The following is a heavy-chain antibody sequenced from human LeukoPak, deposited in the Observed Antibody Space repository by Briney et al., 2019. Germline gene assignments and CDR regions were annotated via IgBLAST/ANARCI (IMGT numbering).Heavy chain of an antibody. CDR3: ARTYQLLLFDY. CDR1: GFTVSSNY. J-gene: IGHJ4*02. Sequence: GGSLRLSCAASGFTVSSNYMSWVRQAPVKGLEWVSVIYSGGSTYYADSVKGRFTISRDNSKNTLYLQMNSLRAEDTAVYYCARTYQLLLFDYWGQGTLVTVSS. D-gene: IGHD3-22*01. V-gene: IGHV3-66*01. CDR2: IYSGGST.